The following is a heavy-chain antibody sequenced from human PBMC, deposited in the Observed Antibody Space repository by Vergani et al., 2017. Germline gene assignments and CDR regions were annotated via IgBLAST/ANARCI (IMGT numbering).Heavy chain of an antibody. V-gene: IGHV4-39*01. CDR3: ARAVDIVATHWFDP. CDR1: GGSISSSSYY. D-gene: IGHD5-12*01. J-gene: IGHJ5*02. Sequence: QLQLQESGPGLVKPSETLSLTCTVSGGSISSSSYYWGWIRQPPGKGLEWIGSIYYSGSTYYNPSLKSRVTISVDTSKNQFSLKLSSVTAADTAVYYCARAVDIVATHWFDPWGQGTQVTVSS. CDR2: IYYSGST.